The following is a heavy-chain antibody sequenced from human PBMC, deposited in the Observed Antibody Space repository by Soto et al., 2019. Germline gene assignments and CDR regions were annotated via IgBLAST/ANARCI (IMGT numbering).Heavy chain of an antibody. Sequence: PGGSLRFSCAASGFTFSNYAMNWVRQAPGKGLEGVSVISGSGGSAYYADSVQGRFTISRDNSKNTLYLQMNSLRAEDTAIYYCVREGSSWYSPGSFDFWGRRTTVTVSS. V-gene: IGHV3-23*01. CDR3: VREGSSWYSPGSFDF. D-gene: IGHD6-13*01. CDR1: GFTFSNYA. J-gene: IGHJ3*01. CDR2: ISGSGGSA.